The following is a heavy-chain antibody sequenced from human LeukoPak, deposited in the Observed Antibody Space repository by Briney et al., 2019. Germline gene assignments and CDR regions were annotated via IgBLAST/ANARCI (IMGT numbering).Heavy chain of an antibody. D-gene: IGHD3-10*01. V-gene: IGHV4-59*01. CDR2: MYHSGSI. CDR3: ARWALKSSFDI. J-gene: IGHJ3*02. Sequence: SETLSLTCTVSGVSTSSNYWSWIRQSPGKGLEWIGYMYHSGSINYNPSLKSRVTISIDTSTNQVFLNLSSVTVADTAVYYCARWALKSSFDIWGQGTMVTVSS. CDR1: GVSTSSNY.